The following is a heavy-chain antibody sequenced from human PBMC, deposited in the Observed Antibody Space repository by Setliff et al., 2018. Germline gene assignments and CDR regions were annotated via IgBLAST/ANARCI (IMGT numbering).Heavy chain of an antibody. J-gene: IGHJ3*02. CDR1: GGSISSYY. Sequence: SETLSLTCTVSGGSISSYYWSWIRQPPGKGLEWIGYIYNSGSTNYNPSLKSRVTISVDTSSNQISLTLSSVTAADTAVYYCARGRMRGSCSGPSCTYDPFDIWGQGTPVTVSS. CDR2: IYNSGST. V-gene: IGHV4-59*01. D-gene: IGHD2-2*01. CDR3: ARGRMRGSCSGPSCTYDPFDI.